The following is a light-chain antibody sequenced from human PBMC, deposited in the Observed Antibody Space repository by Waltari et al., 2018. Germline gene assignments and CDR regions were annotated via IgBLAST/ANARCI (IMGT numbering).Light chain of an antibody. CDR1: QSISNS. Sequence: DIQMTQFPSSLCASVGDEVIITCRASQSISNSLAWYQQKPGKVPKLLIYGASTLNPGAPSRFSGSGSGTYFTLTINSFQPEDVATYYCQKYDTSLLTFGGGTKVEI. CDR3: QKYDTSLLT. J-gene: IGKJ4*01. V-gene: IGKV1-27*01. CDR2: GAS.